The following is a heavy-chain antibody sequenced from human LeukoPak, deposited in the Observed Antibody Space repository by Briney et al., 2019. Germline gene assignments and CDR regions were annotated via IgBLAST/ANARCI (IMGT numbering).Heavy chain of an antibody. CDR2: VSGSGGST. Sequence: PGGSLRLSCAASGFTFSSYAMSWVPQAPGKGREWVSAVSGSGGSTYYADSVKGRFTISRDNSKNTLYLQMNSLRAEDTAVYYCATPYYYGSGDAFDIWGQGIMVTVSS. D-gene: IGHD3-10*01. J-gene: IGHJ3*02. CDR1: GFTFSSYA. V-gene: IGHV3-23*01. CDR3: ATPYYYGSGDAFDI.